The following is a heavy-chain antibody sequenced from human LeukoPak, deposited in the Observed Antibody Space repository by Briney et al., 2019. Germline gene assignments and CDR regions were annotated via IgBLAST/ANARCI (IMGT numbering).Heavy chain of an antibody. CDR3: AKEGGQLVGNWFDP. D-gene: IGHD6-6*01. V-gene: IGHV3-30*18. J-gene: IGHJ5*02. CDR1: GFTFSSYG. Sequence: GGSLRLSCAAPGFTFSSYGMHWVRQAPGKGLEWVAVISYDGGSKYYADSVKGRFTISRDNSKNTLYLQMNSLRAEDTAVYYCAKEGGQLVGNWFDPWGQGTLVTVSS. CDR2: ISYDGGSK.